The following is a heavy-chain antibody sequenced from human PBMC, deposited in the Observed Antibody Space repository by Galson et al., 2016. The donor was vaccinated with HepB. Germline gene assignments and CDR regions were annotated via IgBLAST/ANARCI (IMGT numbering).Heavy chain of an antibody. D-gene: IGHD4/OR15-4a*01. J-gene: IGHJ4*02. V-gene: IGHV3-7*03. CDR1: GFSFSNYW. Sequence: SLRLSCAASGFSFSNYWMSWVRQAPGKGLEWVANIKQDGSEKNYVDSVKGRFTISRDNTKNSLYLQMTSLRAEDTAVYYCANDFGWDGPWTGHWGQGTLVTVSS. CDR3: ANDFGWDGPWTGH. CDR2: IKQDGSEK.